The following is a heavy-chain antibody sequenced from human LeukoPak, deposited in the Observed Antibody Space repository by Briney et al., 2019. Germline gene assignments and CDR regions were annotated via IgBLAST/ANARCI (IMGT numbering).Heavy chain of an antibody. J-gene: IGHJ2*01. V-gene: IGHV3-23*01. CDR3: AKGGDILTGYYLYWYFDL. D-gene: IGHD3-9*01. CDR2: FSRSGGST. CDR1: GFIFSAYA. Sequence: TGGSLRLSWGACGFIFSAYAMSWLRQAPGKGLEWVSAFSRSGGSTDYADSVKGRFTISRDNSKTTLYLQINSLRPEDTAVYYCAKGGDILTGYYLYWYFDLWGRGTLVTVSS.